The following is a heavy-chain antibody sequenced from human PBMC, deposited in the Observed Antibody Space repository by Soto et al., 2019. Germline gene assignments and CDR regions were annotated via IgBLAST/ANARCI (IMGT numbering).Heavy chain of an antibody. J-gene: IGHJ4*02. Sequence: SEPLSITCTVSGVSISNSSYYWGWIRRPPGKGLEWIGTIYYSGITYYNPSLKSRVTISVDTSKNQFSLKLTSVTAADTAVYYCARHGSNWGQGTLVTGPS. CDR2: IYYSGIT. CDR1: GVSISNSSYY. V-gene: IGHV4-39*01. CDR3: ARHGSN.